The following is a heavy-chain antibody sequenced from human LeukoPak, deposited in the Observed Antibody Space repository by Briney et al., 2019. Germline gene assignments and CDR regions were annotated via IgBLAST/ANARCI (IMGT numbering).Heavy chain of an antibody. D-gene: IGHD6-19*01. J-gene: IGHJ4*02. V-gene: IGHV3-23*01. CDR2: ISGGGGST. CDR3: AKDHSGSSGWYYFDY. CDR1: GFTFSSYA. Sequence: GGSLRLSCAASGFTFSSYAMSWVRQAPGKGLEWVSAISGGGGSTYYADSVKGRFTISRDNSKNTLYLQMNSLRAEDTAVYYCAKDHSGSSGWYYFDYWGQGTLVTVSS.